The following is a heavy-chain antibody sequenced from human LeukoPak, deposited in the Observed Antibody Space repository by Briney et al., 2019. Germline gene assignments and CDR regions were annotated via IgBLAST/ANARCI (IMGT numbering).Heavy chain of an antibody. CDR3: LQYGEGST. CDR1: GFTFRSYS. Sequence: GGSLRLSCAASGFTFRSYSMNWVRQAPGKGLEWVSAIDPSSTYIYYADSVKGRFTISRDNTKNSLYLQMNSLRAEDTALYYCLQYGEGSTWGQGTLVTVSS. CDR2: IDPSSTYI. V-gene: IGHV3-21*04. D-gene: IGHD3-10*01. J-gene: IGHJ5*02.